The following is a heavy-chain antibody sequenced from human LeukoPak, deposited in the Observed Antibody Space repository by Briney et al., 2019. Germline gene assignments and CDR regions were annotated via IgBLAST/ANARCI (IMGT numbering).Heavy chain of an antibody. J-gene: IGHJ6*03. CDR1: GGSISSYY. D-gene: IGHD3-9*01. Sequence: SETLSLTCTVSGGSISSYYWSWIRQPPGKGLEWIGEINHSGSTNYNPSLKSRVTISVDTSKNQFSLKLSSVTAADTAVYYCARDTTINKYYYYMDVWGKGTTVTVSS. CDR3: ARDTTINKYYYYMDV. CDR2: INHSGST. V-gene: IGHV4-59*01.